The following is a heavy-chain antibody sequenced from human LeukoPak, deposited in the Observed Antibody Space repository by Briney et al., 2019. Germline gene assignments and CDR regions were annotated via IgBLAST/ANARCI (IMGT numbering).Heavy chain of an antibody. Sequence: SETLSLTCAVYGGSFSGYYWSWIRQPPGKGLEWIGEINHSGSTNYNPSLKSRVTISVDTSKNQFSLKLSSVTAADTAVYYCARDSGKARSDYWGQGALVTVSS. CDR3: ARDSGKARSDY. CDR1: GGSFSGYY. D-gene: IGHD4-23*01. J-gene: IGHJ4*02. CDR2: INHSGST. V-gene: IGHV4-34*01.